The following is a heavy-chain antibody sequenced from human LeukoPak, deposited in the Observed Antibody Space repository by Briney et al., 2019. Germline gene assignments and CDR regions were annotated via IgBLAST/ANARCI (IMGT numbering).Heavy chain of an antibody. CDR3: ARDAGGYGMDV. D-gene: IGHD1-26*01. Sequence: TGGSLRLSCAASGFTVSSNYMSWVRQAPGKGLEWVSVIYSGGNTYYADSVRGRFTISRDNSKNTLYLQMNSLRAEDTAVYYCARDAGGYGMDVWGQGTTVTVSS. CDR2: IYSGGNT. CDR1: GFTVSSNY. J-gene: IGHJ6*02. V-gene: IGHV3-53*01.